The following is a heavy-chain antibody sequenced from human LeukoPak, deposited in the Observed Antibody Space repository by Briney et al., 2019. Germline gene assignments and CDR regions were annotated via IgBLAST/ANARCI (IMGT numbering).Heavy chain of an antibody. V-gene: IGHV4-34*01. Sequence: SETLSLTCAVYGGSFSGYYWSWIRQPPGKGLEWIGSIYYSGSTYYNPSLKSRVTISVDTSKNQFSLKLSSVTAADTAVYYCARRGGSSSWYYWFDPWGQGTLVTVSS. CDR2: IYYSGST. J-gene: IGHJ5*02. D-gene: IGHD6-13*01. CDR3: ARRGGSSSWYYWFDP. CDR1: GGSFSGYY.